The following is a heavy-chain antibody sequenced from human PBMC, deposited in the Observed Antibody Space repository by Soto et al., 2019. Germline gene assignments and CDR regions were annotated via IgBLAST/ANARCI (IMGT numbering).Heavy chain of an antibody. CDR1: GFTLSNYA. D-gene: IGHD5-18*01. Sequence: GGSLRLSCAASGFTLSNYAVTWVRQAPGKGLEWVSTISGSGGSTYYADSVKGRFTTSRDNAKNSLYLQMNSLRAEDTAVYYCARDQPGYSYGYGLGYWGQGTLVTVSS. CDR2: ISGSGGST. V-gene: IGHV3-23*01. CDR3: ARDQPGYSYGYGLGY. J-gene: IGHJ4*02.